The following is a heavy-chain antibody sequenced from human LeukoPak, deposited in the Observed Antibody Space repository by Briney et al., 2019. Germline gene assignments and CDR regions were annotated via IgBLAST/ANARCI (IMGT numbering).Heavy chain of an antibody. Sequence: KPSETLSLTCTVSGGSISSYYWSWLRQPPGKGLEWIGYIYTSGSTNYNPSLKSRVTISVDTSKNQFSLKLSSVTAADTAVYYCARLHYYDSSGYWVYHFDYWGQGTLVTVSS. D-gene: IGHD3-22*01. CDR2: IYTSGST. CDR1: GGSISSYY. CDR3: ARLHYYDSSGYWVYHFDY. J-gene: IGHJ4*02. V-gene: IGHV4-4*09.